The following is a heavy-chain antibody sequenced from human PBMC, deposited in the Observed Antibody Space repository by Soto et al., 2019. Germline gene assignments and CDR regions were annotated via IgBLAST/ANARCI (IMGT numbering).Heavy chain of an antibody. Sequence: GGSLRLSCAASGFTFSDYVIHWVRQAAGKGLEWVASMTYDGATEYYADSVKGRFTMSRDNSKRALSLQMNSLRPDDTAVYYCARVRLSIAVNDALDVWGQGTTVTVSS. CDR3: ARVRLSIAVNDALDV. V-gene: IGHV3-30*14. D-gene: IGHD3-3*02. CDR2: MTYDGATE. CDR1: GFTFSDYV. J-gene: IGHJ3*01.